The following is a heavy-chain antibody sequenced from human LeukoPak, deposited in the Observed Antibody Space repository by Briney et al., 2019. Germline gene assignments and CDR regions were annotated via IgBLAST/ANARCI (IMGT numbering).Heavy chain of an antibody. CDR3: ARDSDVHCSGGSCTNFDY. CDR2: ISGSSSYI. J-gene: IGHJ4*02. D-gene: IGHD2-15*01. CDR1: GFTFSSYS. V-gene: IGHV3-21*01. Sequence: GGSLRLSCAASGFTFSSYSMNWVRQAPGKGLEWVSSISGSSSYIYYGDSVKGRFTISRDNAKKSLYLQMNSLRAEDTAIYYCARDSDVHCSGGSCTNFDYWGQGTLVTVSS.